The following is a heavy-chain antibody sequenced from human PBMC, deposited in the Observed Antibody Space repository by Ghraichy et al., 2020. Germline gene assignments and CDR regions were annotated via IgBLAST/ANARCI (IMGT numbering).Heavy chain of an antibody. Sequence: GGSLRLSCTASGFTFSNYWMSWVRQAPGKGLAWVANIKQDGSEKYYVDSVKGRFTISRDNAKNSLYLQMNSLRVEDTAVYYCAGYSAYDRALDYWGQGSLVTVSS. V-gene: IGHV3-7*03. D-gene: IGHD5-12*01. J-gene: IGHJ4*02. CDR1: GFTFSNYW. CDR3: AGYSAYDRALDY. CDR2: IKQDGSEK.